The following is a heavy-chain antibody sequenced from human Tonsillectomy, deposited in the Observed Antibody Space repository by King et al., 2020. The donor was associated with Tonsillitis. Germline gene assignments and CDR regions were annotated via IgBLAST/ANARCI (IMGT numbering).Heavy chain of an antibody. J-gene: IGHJ4*02. Sequence: VQLVESGGGLVQPGRSLRLSCAASGFDFDKYGMHWVRQVPGKGLEWGAGISWNSETIDYEDSVKGRFTISRDNTENTLYLQMNSLRLDDTAFYYCAKDWAYVGSAGGFDNWGQGILVTVSS. CDR2: ISWNSETI. CDR3: AKDWAYVGSAGGFDN. CDR1: GFDFDKYG. V-gene: IGHV3-9*01. D-gene: IGHD3-10*01.